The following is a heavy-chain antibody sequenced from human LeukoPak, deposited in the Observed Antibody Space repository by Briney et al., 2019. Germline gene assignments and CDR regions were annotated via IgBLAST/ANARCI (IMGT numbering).Heavy chain of an antibody. CDR2: IYYSGST. CDR3: ALTRGYFDWLPTLGAFDI. D-gene: IGHD3-9*01. Sequence: SETLSLTCTVSGGSISSSSYYWGWIRQPPGKGLEWIGSIYYSGSTYYNPPLKSRVTISVDTSKNQFSLKLSSVTAADTAVYHCALTRGYFDWLPTLGAFDIWGQGTMVTVSS. CDR1: GGSISSSSYY. V-gene: IGHV4-39*07. J-gene: IGHJ3*02.